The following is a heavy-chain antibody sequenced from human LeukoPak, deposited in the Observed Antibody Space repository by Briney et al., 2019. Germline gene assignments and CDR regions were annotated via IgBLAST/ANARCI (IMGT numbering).Heavy chain of an antibody. CDR3: ARLGYSSSWYGVAEFDY. Sequence: GESLKISCKGSGYSFTSYWISWVRQMPGKGLEWMGRIDPSDSCTNYSPSFQGHVTISADKSISTAYLQWSSLKASDTAMYYCARLGYSSSWYGVAEFDYWGQGTLVTVSS. J-gene: IGHJ4*02. D-gene: IGHD6-13*01. V-gene: IGHV5-10-1*01. CDR2: IDPSDSCT. CDR1: GYSFTSYW.